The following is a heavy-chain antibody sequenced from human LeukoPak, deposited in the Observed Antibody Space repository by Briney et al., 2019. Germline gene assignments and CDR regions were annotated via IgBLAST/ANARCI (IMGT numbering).Heavy chain of an antibody. V-gene: IGHV5-51*01. Sequence: GESLKISCEGSGYSFTSYWIGWVRQMPGKGLEWMGIIYPGDSDTRYSPSFQGQVTISADKSISTAYLQWSSLKASDTAMYYCARPYGYAYYYDSSGLDAFDIWGQGTMVTVSS. J-gene: IGHJ3*02. CDR1: GYSFTSYW. CDR3: ARPYGYAYYYDSSGLDAFDI. D-gene: IGHD3-22*01. CDR2: IYPGDSDT.